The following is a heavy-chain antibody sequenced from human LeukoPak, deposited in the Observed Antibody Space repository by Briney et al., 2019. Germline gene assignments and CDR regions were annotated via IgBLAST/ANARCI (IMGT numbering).Heavy chain of an antibody. V-gene: IGHV3-33*01. CDR1: GFTFSSYG. J-gene: IGHJ4*02. D-gene: IGHD6-6*01. CDR3: ARRYSSSSEKSYYFDY. CDR2: IWYDGSNK. Sequence: GGSLRLSCAASGFTFSSYGMHWVRQAPGKGLEWVAVIWYDGSNKYYADSVKGRFTISRDNSKNTLYLQMNSLRAEDTAVYYCARRYSSSSEKSYYFDYWGQGTLVTVSS.